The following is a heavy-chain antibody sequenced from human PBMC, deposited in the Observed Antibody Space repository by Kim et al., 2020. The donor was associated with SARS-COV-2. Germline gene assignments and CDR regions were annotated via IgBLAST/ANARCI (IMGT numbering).Heavy chain of an antibody. CDR3: ARSYSGPFDI. D-gene: IGHD3-10*01. V-gene: IGHV4-39*01. J-gene: IGHJ3*02. Sequence: GTTYPHPSIKRRVTMSVDTSKNQFSLRLGSATAADTAVYYCARSYSGPFDIWGQGTMVTVSS. CDR2: GTT.